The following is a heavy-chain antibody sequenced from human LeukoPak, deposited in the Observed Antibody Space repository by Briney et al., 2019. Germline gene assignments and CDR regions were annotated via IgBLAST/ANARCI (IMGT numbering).Heavy chain of an antibody. CDR3: ARGTLMGTSSGVGYYYYYGMDV. CDR2: IIPISGTA. J-gene: IGHJ6*02. Sequence: SVKVSCKASGGTFSSYAISWVRQAPGQGLEWMGGIIPISGTANYAQKFQGRATITADESTSTAYMELSSLRSEDTAVYYCARGTLMGTSSGVGYYYYYGMDVWGQGTTVTVSS. CDR1: GGTFSSYA. D-gene: IGHD6-19*01. V-gene: IGHV1-69*13.